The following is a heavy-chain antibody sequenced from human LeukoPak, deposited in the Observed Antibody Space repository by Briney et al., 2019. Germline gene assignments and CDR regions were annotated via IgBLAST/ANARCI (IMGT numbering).Heavy chain of an antibody. CDR1: GGSISSGSYY. CDR3: ARERDGSGTQRGLDY. J-gene: IGHJ4*02. CDR2: IYTSGST. V-gene: IGHV4-61*02. D-gene: IGHD3-10*01. Sequence: SETLSLTCSVSGGSISSGSYYWSWIRQPAGKGLEWIGRIYTSGSTNYNPSLKSRVTISVDTSKNQFSLKLSSVTAADTAVYYCARERDGSGTQRGLDYWGQGTLVTVSS.